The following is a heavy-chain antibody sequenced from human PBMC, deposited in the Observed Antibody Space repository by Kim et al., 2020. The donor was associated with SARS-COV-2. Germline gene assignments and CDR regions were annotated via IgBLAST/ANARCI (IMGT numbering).Heavy chain of an antibody. CDR3: ARDGAYAYVGGSYRPLDY. V-gene: IGHV1-46*01. CDR1: GYTFTSYY. J-gene: IGHJ4*02. D-gene: IGHD3-16*02. CDR2: INPSGGST. Sequence: ASVKVSCKASGYTFTSYYRHWVRQAPGQGLEWMGIINPSGGSTSYAQKFQGRVTMTRDTSTSTVYMELSSLRSEDTAGYYCARDGAYAYVGGSYRPLDYWGQGTLVTVSS.